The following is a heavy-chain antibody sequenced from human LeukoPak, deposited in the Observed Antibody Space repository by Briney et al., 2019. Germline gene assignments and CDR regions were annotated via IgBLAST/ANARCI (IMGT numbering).Heavy chain of an antibody. CDR1: GGSISSYY. V-gene: IGHV4-59*01. Sequence: WETLSLTCTVSGGSISSYYWSWIRQPPGKGLERIGYIYYSGSTNYNPSLKSRVIISVDTSKNQFSLKLSSVTAVDTAVYYCARTAGYYYGMDVWGQGTTVTVSS. J-gene: IGHJ6*02. CDR2: IYYSGST. CDR3: ARTAGYYYGMDV.